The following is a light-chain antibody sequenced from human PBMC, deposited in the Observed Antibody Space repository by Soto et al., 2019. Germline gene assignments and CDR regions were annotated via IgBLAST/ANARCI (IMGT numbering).Light chain of an antibody. CDR1: SSDTAGYNY. J-gene: IGLJ1*01. CDR2: EVS. V-gene: IGLV2-14*01. Sequence: QSVLTQPASVSGSPGQSITISCTGTSSDTAGYNYVSWYQQHPGKALKLMIYEVSNRPSGVSNRFSGSQSGNTASLTISGLQAEDEANYYCSSYTTSNTPLYVFGTGTKVTVL. CDR3: SSYTTSNTPLYV.